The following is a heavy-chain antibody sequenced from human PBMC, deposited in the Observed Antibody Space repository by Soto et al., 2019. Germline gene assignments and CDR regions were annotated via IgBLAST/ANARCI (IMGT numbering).Heavy chain of an antibody. Sequence: QVQLQESGPGLVKPSGTLSLTCAVSGGSISSSNWWSWVRQPPGKGLEWIGEIYHSGSTNYNPSLKSRVTISVDKSKNQFSLKLSSVTAEDTAVYYCASRGYSSSYNWFDPWGQGTLVTVSS. J-gene: IGHJ5*02. CDR3: ASRGYSSSYNWFDP. V-gene: IGHV4-4*02. CDR2: IYHSGST. D-gene: IGHD6-6*01. CDR1: GGSISSSNW.